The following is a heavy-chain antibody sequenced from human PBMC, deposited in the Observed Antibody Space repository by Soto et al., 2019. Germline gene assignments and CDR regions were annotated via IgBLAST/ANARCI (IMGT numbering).Heavy chain of an antibody. CDR2: ISAYNGNT. CDR3: ARDGRFLEWLGYGMDV. D-gene: IGHD3-3*01. J-gene: IGHJ6*02. V-gene: IGHV1-18*01. CDR1: GYTFTSYG. Sequence: GASVKLSCKASGYTFTSYGISWVRQAPEQGLEWMGWISAYNGNTNYAQKLQGRVTMTTDTSTSTAYMELRSLRSDDTAVYYCARDGRFLEWLGYGMDVWGQGTTVTVSS.